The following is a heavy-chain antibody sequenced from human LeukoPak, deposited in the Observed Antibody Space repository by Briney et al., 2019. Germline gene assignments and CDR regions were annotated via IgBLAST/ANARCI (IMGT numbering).Heavy chain of an antibody. Sequence: PSGTLSLTCAVSGGSISSSNWWSWVRQPPGKGLEWIGEIYHSGSTNYNPSLKSRVTISVDKSKNQFSLKLSSVTAADTAVYYCATLGLVGATNDAFDIWGQGTMVTVSS. J-gene: IGHJ3*02. V-gene: IGHV4-4*02. CDR3: ATLGLVGATNDAFDI. CDR1: GGSISSSNW. CDR2: IYHSGST. D-gene: IGHD1-26*01.